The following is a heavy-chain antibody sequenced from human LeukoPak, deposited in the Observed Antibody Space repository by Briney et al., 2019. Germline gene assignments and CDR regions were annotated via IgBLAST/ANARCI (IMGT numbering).Heavy chain of an antibody. D-gene: IGHD6-19*01. V-gene: IGHV3-30*18. CDR2: ISYDGSNK. CDR1: GFTFSSYW. J-gene: IGHJ4*02. Sequence: GGSLRLSCAASGFTFSSYWMHWVRQAPGKGLEWVAVISYDGSNKYYADSVKGRFTISRDNSKNTLYLQMNSLRAEDTAVYYCAKEQWLVLIHWGQGTLVTVSS. CDR3: AKEQWLVLIH.